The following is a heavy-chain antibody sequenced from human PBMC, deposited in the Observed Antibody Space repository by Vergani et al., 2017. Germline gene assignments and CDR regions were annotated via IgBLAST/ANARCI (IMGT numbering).Heavy chain of an antibody. CDR2: IQFDGSNQ. CDR1: GFTLSNYD. Sequence: QVQLVESGGGVVQRGGSLRLSCATSGFTLSNYDMQWIRQGPGKGLEFVAFIQFDGSNQYYADSVKGRFTLSRDFSKNTLYLQMNSLRTDDTATYYLAKHFSGWGIDYWGQEPQVIVSS. V-gene: IGHV3-30*02. J-gene: IGHJ4*02. D-gene: IGHD6-19*01. CDR3: AKHFSGWGIDY.